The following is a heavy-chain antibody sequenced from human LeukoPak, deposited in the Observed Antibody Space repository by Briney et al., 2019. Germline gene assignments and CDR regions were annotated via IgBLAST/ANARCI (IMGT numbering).Heavy chain of an antibody. CDR2: IYPADSDV. CDR3: ASQTGRYFDY. J-gene: IGHJ4*02. Sequence: GASLKISCKGSGYFLTSYWIGWVRPLPGKGLEWMGIIYPADSDVRYSPSFQGQVTISADKSISTAYLQWTSLEASDTDMYFCASQTGRYFDYWGQGTLVTVSS. CDR1: GYFLTSYW. V-gene: IGHV5-51*01.